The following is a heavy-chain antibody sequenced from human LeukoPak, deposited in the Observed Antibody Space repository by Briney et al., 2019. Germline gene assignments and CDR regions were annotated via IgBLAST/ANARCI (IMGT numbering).Heavy chain of an antibody. J-gene: IGHJ1*01. D-gene: IGHD6-19*01. Sequence: SVKVSCKASGGTFSSYAISWVRQAPGQGLEWMGGIIPIFGTANYAQKFQGRVTITADESTSTAYMELSSLRSEDTAVYYCARGPEQWLVGGFQHWGQGTLVTVSS. V-gene: IGHV1-69*13. CDR3: ARGPEQWLVGGFQH. CDR1: GGTFSSYA. CDR2: IIPIFGTA.